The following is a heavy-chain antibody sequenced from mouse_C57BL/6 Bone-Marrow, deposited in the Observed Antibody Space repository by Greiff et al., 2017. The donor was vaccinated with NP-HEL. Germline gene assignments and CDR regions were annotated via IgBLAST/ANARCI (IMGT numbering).Heavy chain of an antibody. CDR1: GYTFTSYG. Sequence: VQLQQSGAELARPGASVKLSCKASGYTFTSYGLRWVKRSTGRGLEGIGGIYRRSGNNYYNAKFKGKATLTADNSSSTAYMELRSMTSKDYAVYFCARITPQRNVALDYWGQGTSVTVSS. V-gene: IGHV1-81*01. D-gene: IGHD2-4*01. CDR2: IYRRSGNN. J-gene: IGHJ4*01. CDR3: ARITPQRNVALDY.